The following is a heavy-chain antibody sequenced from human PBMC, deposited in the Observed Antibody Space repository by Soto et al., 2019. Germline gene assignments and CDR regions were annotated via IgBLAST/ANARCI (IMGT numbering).Heavy chain of an antibody. D-gene: IGHD4-4*01. CDR1: GGSISSGDYY. CDR3: ASSHDYSNYAPFDY. CDR2: IYYSGDT. J-gene: IGHJ4*02. V-gene: IGHV4-39*01. Sequence: PSETLSLTCTVSGGSISSGDYYWGWIRQPPGKGLEWIGNIYYSGDTYYNPSLKSRVTISVDTSKNQFSLNLSFVTAADTALYYCASSHDYSNYAPFDYWGQGTLVTVSS.